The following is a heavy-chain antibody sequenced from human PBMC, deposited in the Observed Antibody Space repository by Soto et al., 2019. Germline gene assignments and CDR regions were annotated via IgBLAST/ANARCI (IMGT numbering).Heavy chain of an antibody. J-gene: IGHJ4*02. D-gene: IGHD3-22*01. CDR3: AREDSIIIPAVSDF. CDR1: GFAFNNYG. CDR2: ISKSDYT. Sequence: VSLRLSCTVSGFAFNNYGINWVRQAPGKGLEWVSSISKSDYTYYSDSVKGRFTISRDNAKNSVSLQMNTLRVEDTAVYYCAREDSIIIPAVSDFWGQGTLATVCS. V-gene: IGHV3-21*01.